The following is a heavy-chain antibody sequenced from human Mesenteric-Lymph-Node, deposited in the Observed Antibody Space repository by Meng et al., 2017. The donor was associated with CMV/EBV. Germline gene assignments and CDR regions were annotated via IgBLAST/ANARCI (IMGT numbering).Heavy chain of an antibody. J-gene: IGHJ4*02. CDR1: SGSFSGYY. D-gene: IGHD1-26*01. CDR2: INHSGST. V-gene: IGHV4-34*01. CDR3: ARLSQSGGFADY. Sequence: TCAVYSGSFSGYYWSWIRQPPGKGLEWIGEINHSGSTNYNPSLKSRVTISVDTSKNQFSLKLSSVTAADTAVYYCARLSQSGGFADYWGQGTLVTVSS.